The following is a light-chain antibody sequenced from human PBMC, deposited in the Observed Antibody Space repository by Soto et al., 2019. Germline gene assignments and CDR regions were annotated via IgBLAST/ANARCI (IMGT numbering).Light chain of an antibody. CDR3: QQCDRSPWT. CDR2: GAS. V-gene: IGKV3-20*01. Sequence: EISMTQFPAILSASPGGGATLSCRAAQDVTTNFAWYQLRRGQAPRLLIYGASSRATGIPDRFSGSGSGTDFTLTISSLEPEDFAVYYCQQCDRSPWTFGQGTKVDIK. J-gene: IGKJ1*01. CDR1: QDVTTN.